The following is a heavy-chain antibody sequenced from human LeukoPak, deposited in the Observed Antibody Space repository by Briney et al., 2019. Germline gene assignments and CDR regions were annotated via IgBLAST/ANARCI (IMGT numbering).Heavy chain of an antibody. D-gene: IGHD1-26*01. Sequence: GASVKVSRKASGGTFSSYAISWVRQAPGQGLEWMGGIIPIFGTANYAQKFQGRVTITADKTTSTAYMELSSLRSEDTAVYYCARDRGAYSGSYGWGQGTLVTVSS. J-gene: IGHJ4*02. CDR2: IIPIFGTA. V-gene: IGHV1-69*06. CDR1: GGTFSSYA. CDR3: ARDRGAYSGSYG.